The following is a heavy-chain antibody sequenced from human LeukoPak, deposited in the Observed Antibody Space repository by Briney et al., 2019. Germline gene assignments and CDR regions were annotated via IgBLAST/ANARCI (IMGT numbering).Heavy chain of an antibody. CDR3: ARAVAASPGYCMDV. D-gene: IGHD6-13*01. CDR1: GGSISSSSYY. CDR2: IYHSGST. Sequence: SETLSLTCTVSGGSISSSSYYWGWIRQPPGKGLEWIGRIYHSGSTNYNPSLKSRVTISVDKSKNQFSLKLSSVTAADTAVYYCARAVAASPGYCMDVWGKGTTVTVSS. J-gene: IGHJ6*03. V-gene: IGHV4-39*07.